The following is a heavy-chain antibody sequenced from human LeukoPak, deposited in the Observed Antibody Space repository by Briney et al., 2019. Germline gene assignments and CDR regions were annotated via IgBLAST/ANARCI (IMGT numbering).Heavy chain of an antibody. CDR3: AKDAQAYYYYGMDV. V-gene: IGHV3-30*18. CDR2: ISYDGSNK. J-gene: IGHJ6*02. Sequence: GRSLRLSCAASGFTFSSYGMHWVRQAPGKGLEWVAVISYDGSNKYYADSVKGRFTISRDNSKNTLYLQMNSLRAEDTAVYYCAKDAQAYYYYGMDVWGQGTTVTVSS. CDR1: GFTFSSYG.